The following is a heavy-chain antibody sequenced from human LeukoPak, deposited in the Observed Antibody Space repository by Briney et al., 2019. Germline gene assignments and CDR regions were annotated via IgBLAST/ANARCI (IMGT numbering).Heavy chain of an antibody. CDR2: IQSKTNGGTT. J-gene: IGHJ6*02. D-gene: IGHD3-10*01. CDR1: GFTFSDYY. V-gene: IGHV3-15*01. Sequence: NPGGSLRLSCAASGFTFSDYYMSWVRQAPGKGLEWVGRIQSKTNGGTTEYAAPVKGRFTISRDDSTNTLYLQMNSLKTEDTGVYYCAAGGRVWGQGTTVTVSS. CDR3: AAGGRV.